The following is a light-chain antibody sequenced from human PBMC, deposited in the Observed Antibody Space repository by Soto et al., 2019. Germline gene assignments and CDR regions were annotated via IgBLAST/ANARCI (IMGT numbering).Light chain of an antibody. CDR3: QHYDNSSPWT. J-gene: IGKJ1*01. V-gene: IGKV3-20*01. CDR2: GAS. Sequence: EIVLTQSPGTLSFSPGERATLSCSASQSVSSTSLAWYQQRPGQAPRLLIFGASNRATGILDRFSGSGSGTDFTLTISRLEPEYCAVYDCQHYDNSSPWTFGQRTQVDIK. CDR1: QSVSSTS.